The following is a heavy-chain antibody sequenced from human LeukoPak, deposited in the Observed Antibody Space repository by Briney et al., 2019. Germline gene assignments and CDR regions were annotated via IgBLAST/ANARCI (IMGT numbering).Heavy chain of an antibody. CDR3: ARALRSRRGIVVVPTALDC. J-gene: IGHJ4*02. Sequence: GGSLRLSCAASGFTFSDYYMNWIRQAPGKGLEWISYISGSGSTIYYADSVNGRFTISRDNAKNSLYLQMNSLRVKDTAVYYCARALRSRRGIVVVPTALDCWGQGTLVTVSS. CDR2: ISGSGSTI. V-gene: IGHV3-11*01. CDR1: GFTFSDYY. D-gene: IGHD2-2*01.